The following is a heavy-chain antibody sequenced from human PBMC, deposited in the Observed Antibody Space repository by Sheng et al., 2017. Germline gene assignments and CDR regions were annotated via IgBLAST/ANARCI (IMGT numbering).Heavy chain of an antibody. V-gene: IGHV4-34*01. J-gene: IGHJ4*02. Sequence: QVQLQQWGAGLLKPSETLSLTCAVYGGSFSGYYWSWIRQPPGKGLEWIGEINHSGSTNYNPSLKSRVTISVDTSKNQFSLKLSSVTAADTAVYYCARGGVAYSGSYHTSSLWYWGQGTLVTVSS. D-gene: IGHD1-26*01. CDR3: ARGGVAYSGSYHTSSLWY. CDR1: GGSFSGYY. CDR2: INHSGST.